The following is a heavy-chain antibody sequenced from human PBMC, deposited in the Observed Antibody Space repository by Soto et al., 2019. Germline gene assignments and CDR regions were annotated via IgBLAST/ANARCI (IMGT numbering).Heavy chain of an antibody. J-gene: IGHJ5*02. V-gene: IGHV4-34*01. CDR2: INHGGST. Sequence: QVQLQQWGAGLLKPSETLSLTCAVYGRSFSGYYWSWIRQHPGKGLEWIGEINHGGSTKYNPSLKSRVTISIDTSKKQVSLKLSSVTAADTAVFYCAIGDKWFDPWGQGTLVTVSS. CDR3: AIGDKWFDP. CDR1: GRSFSGYY.